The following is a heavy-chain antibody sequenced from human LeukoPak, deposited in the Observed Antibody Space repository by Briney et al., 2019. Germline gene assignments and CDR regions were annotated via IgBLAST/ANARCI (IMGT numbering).Heavy chain of an antibody. J-gene: IGHJ6*03. CDR3: AGSAPATTVTIYYYYYYMDV. V-gene: IGHV4-61*02. CDR1: GGSISSGSYY. Sequence: SETLSLTCTVSGGSISSGSYYWSWIRQPAGKGLEWIGRIYTSGSTNYNPSLKSRVTISVDTSKNQFSLKLSSVTAADTAVYYCAGSAPATTVTIYYYYYYMDVWGKGTTVTVSS. CDR2: IYTSGST. D-gene: IGHD4-11*01.